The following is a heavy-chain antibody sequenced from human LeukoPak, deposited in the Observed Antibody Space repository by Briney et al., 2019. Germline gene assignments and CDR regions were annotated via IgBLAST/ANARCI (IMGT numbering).Heavy chain of an antibody. CDR3: AGTRLWFGESYYYYYYMAV. Sequence: GGSLRLSCAASGFTFSSYEMNWVRQAPGKGLEWVSYISSSGSTIYYADSVKGRFTISRDNAKNSLYLQMNSLRAEDTAVYYCAGTRLWFGESYYYYYYMAVWGKGTTVTVSS. CDR1: GFTFSSYE. J-gene: IGHJ6*03. V-gene: IGHV3-48*03. CDR2: ISSSGSTI. D-gene: IGHD3-10*01.